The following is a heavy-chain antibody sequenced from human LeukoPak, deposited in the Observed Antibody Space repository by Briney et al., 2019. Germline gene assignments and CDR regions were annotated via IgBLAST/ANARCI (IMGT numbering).Heavy chain of an antibody. J-gene: IGHJ3*02. D-gene: IGHD1-1*01. CDR2: IWYDGSNQ. V-gene: IGHV3-33*01. CDR1: GFTFRSYG. Sequence: PGGSLRLSCAASGFTFRSYGMHWVRQAPGKGLEWVAVIWYDGSNQYYADSVKGRFTISRDNSKNTLYLQMNSLRAEDTAVYYCARGGLNALEAFDIWGQGTLVTVCS. CDR3: ARGGLNALEAFDI.